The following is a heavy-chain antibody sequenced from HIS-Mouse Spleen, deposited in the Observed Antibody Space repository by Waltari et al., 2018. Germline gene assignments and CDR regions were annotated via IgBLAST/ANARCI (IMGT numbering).Heavy chain of an antibody. V-gene: IGHV4-38-2*02. J-gene: IGHJ3*02. CDR3: ARQVELGIHAFDI. CDR2: IYHSGST. Sequence: QVQLQESGPGLVKPSETLSLTCTVSGYSISSGYYWGWIRQPPGKGLEWIGSIYHSGSTYYNPSLKSRVTISVDTSKNQFSLQLNSVTPEDTAVYYCARQVELGIHAFDIWGQGTMVTVSS. D-gene: IGHD7-27*01. CDR1: GYSISSGYY.